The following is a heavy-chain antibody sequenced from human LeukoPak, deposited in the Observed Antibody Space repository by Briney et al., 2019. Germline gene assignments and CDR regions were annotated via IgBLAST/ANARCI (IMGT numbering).Heavy chain of an antibody. CDR2: INPNSGGT. J-gene: IGHJ5*02. CDR3: ARAMVRGGGNWFDP. Sequence: ASVKVSCKASGYTFTGYYMHWVRQAPGQGLEWMGWINPNSGGTNYAQKFQGRVTMTRDTSISTAYMELSRLRSDDTAVYYCARAMVRGGGNWFDPWGQGPRSPSPQ. D-gene: IGHD3-10*01. CDR1: GYTFTGYY. V-gene: IGHV1-2*02.